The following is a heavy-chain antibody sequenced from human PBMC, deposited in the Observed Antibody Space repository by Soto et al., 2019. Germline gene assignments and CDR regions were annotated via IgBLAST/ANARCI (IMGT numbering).Heavy chain of an antibody. J-gene: IGHJ6*02. V-gene: IGHV1-3*01. CDR3: ARAACSSTSCYNYYAYGMDV. D-gene: IGHD2-2*01. Sequence: ASVKVSCKASGYTFTTYSMHWVRQAPGQRLEWMGWIRAGNGNTEHSQKFQGRVTITRDTSASTAYLELGSLRSEDTAVHYCARAACSSTSCYNYYAYGMDVWGQGTAVTVSS. CDR2: IRAGNGNT. CDR1: GYTFTTYS.